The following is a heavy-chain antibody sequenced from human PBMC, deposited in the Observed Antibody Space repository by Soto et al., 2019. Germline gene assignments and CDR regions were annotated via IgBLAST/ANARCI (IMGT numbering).Heavy chain of an antibody. Sequence: QPGGSLRLSCAASGFTFSSYAMHWVHQAPGKGLEWVAVISYDGSNKYYADSVKGRFTISRDNSKNTRYLQMNSLRAEDTAVYYCARDLNTGAAAYGMDVWGQGTTDTVSS. CDR1: GFTFSSYA. CDR3: ARDLNTGAAAYGMDV. CDR2: ISYDGSNK. J-gene: IGHJ6*02. V-gene: IGHV3-30-3*01. D-gene: IGHD3-9*01.